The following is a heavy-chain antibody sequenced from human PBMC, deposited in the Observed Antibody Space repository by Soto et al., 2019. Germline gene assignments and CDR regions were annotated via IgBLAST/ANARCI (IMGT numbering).Heavy chain of an antibody. J-gene: IGHJ4*02. D-gene: IGHD5-12*01. CDR1: GFTFSSYA. Sequence: GGSLRLSCAASGFTFSSYAMSWVRQAPGKGLEWVSAISGSGGSTYYADSVKGRFTISRDNSKNTLYLQMNSLRAEDTAVYYCAKVVGSGYDFWRDYWGQGTLVTVSS. V-gene: IGHV3-23*01. CDR3: AKVVGSGYDFWRDY. CDR2: ISGSGGST.